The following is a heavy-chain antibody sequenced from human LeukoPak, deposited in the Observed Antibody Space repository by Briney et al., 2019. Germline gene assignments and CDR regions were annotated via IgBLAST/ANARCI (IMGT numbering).Heavy chain of an antibody. J-gene: IGHJ4*02. CDR2: ISSSSSYI. CDR3: ARWGGHY. D-gene: IGHD3-16*01. V-gene: IGHV3-21*01. Sequence: GGSLRLSCAASRFTFSSYSMNWVRQAPGKGLEWVSSISSSSSYIYYADSVKGRFTISRDNAKNSLYLQMNNLTAEDTAVYYCARWGGHYWGQGTLVTVSS. CDR1: RFTFSSYS.